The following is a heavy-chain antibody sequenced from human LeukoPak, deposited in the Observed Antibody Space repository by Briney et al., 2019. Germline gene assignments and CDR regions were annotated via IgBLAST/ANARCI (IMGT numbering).Heavy chain of an antibody. D-gene: IGHD3-9*01. CDR3: ASGLTGYDY. CDR2: INHSGST. CDR1: GGSFSGYY. Sequence: SETLSLTCAVYGGSFSGYYWSWIRQPPGKGLEWIGEINHSGSTNYNPSLKSQVTISVDTSKNQFSLKLSSVTAADTAVYYCASGLTGYDYWGQGTLVTVSS. V-gene: IGHV4-34*01. J-gene: IGHJ4*02.